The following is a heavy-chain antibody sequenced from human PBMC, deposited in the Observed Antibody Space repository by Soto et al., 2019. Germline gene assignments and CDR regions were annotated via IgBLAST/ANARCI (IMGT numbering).Heavy chain of an antibody. CDR2: IIPIFGTA. D-gene: IGHD3-10*01. CDR3: ARAITMVRAVIPPYNWFDP. CDR1: GGTFSSYA. V-gene: IGHV1-69*01. J-gene: IGHJ5*02. Sequence: QVQLVQSGAEVKKPGSSVKVSCKASGGTFSSYAISWVRQAPGQGLEWMGGIIPIFGTANYAQKFQGRVTITADESTSTAYMELSSLRSEDTAVYYCARAITMVRAVIPPYNWFDPWGQRTLVTVSS.